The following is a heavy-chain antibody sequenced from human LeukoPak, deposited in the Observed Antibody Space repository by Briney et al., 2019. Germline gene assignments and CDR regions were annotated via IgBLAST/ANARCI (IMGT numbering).Heavy chain of an antibody. J-gene: IGHJ4*02. CDR3: ARSRWSWFGEVGY. CDR2: IYYSGST. V-gene: IGHV4-39*01. Sequence: KPSETLSLTCTVSGGSISSSSYYWGWIRQPPGKGLEWIGSIYYSGSTYFNPSLKSRVTISVDTSKNQFSLKLSSVTAADTAVYYCARSRWSWFGEVGYWGQGTLVTVSS. CDR1: GGSISSSSYY. D-gene: IGHD3-10*01.